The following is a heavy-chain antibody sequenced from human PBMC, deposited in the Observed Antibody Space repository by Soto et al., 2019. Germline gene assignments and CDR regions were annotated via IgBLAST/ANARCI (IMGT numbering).Heavy chain of an antibody. CDR2: VHQRGST. Sequence: SETLSLTCTVSGGSISSNYWTWIRQPPGKGLEWIGYVHQRGSTTYNPSLKSGVTISADTSKSQFSLKVNSMTAADTAVYYCARYRREAVAGYTLDNWGQGILVTVSS. CDR1: GGSISSNY. V-gene: IGHV4-59*01. D-gene: IGHD6-13*01. CDR3: ARYRREAVAGYTLDN. J-gene: IGHJ4*02.